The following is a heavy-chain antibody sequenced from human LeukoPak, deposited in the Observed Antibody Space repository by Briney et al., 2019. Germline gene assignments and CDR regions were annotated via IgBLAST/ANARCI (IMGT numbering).Heavy chain of an antibody. D-gene: IGHD3-16*01. CDR1: GYNLTSYY. J-gene: IGHJ4*02. CDR3: ARVAHVMMTRYYFDY. CDR2: INPSGGST. V-gene: IGHV1-46*01. Sequence: ASVKVSCKASGYNLTSYYIHWVRQAPGQGLEWMGIINPSGGSTSYAQKFQVRVTMTRDMSTSTVYMELSSLRSEDTAVYYCARVAHVMMTRYYFDYWGQGTLVTVSS.